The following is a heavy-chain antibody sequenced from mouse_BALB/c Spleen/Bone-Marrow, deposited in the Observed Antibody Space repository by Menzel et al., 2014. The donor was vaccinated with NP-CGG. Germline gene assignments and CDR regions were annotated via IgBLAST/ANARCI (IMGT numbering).Heavy chain of an antibody. D-gene: IGHD1-2*01. V-gene: IGHV1-20*02. Sequence: EVKLQESGPELVKPGASVKISCKASGYSFTGYFMNWVMQSHGKSLEWIGRINPYNGDTFYNQKFKGKAALTVDKSSSTAHMELRSLASEDSAVYYCASSFITTAYFFDYLGQGTTLTVSS. CDR2: INPYNGDT. J-gene: IGHJ2*01. CDR3: ASSFITTAYFFDY. CDR1: GYSFTGYF.